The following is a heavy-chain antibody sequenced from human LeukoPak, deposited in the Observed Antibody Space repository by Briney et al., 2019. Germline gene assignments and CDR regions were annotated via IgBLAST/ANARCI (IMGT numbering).Heavy chain of an antibody. CDR2: INPNSGGT. V-gene: IGHV1-2*02. Sequence: ASVKVSCKASGYTFTGYYMHWVRQAPGQGLEWMGWINPNSGGTNYAQKFQGRVTMTIDTSTSTAYMELRSLRSDDTAVYYCARWYFDYMWGTHRYDYFDYWGQGTLVTVSS. CDR3: ARWYFDYMWGTHRYDYFDY. CDR1: GYTFTGYY. J-gene: IGHJ4*02. D-gene: IGHD3-16*02.